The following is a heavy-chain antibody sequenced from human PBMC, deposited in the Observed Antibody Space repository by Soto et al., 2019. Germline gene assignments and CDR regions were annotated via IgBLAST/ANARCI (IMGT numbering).Heavy chain of an antibody. CDR2: IYYSGST. D-gene: IGHD3-10*01. V-gene: IGHV4-30-4*01. J-gene: IGHJ5*02. Sequence: SETLSLTCTVSGGSISSGDYYWSWIRQPPGKGLEWIGYIYYSGSTYYNPSLKSRVTISVDTSKNQFSLKLSSVTAADTAVYYCARAHYYGPLLWLDPWGQGTLVTVSS. CDR3: ARAHYYGPLLWLDP. CDR1: GGSISSGDYY.